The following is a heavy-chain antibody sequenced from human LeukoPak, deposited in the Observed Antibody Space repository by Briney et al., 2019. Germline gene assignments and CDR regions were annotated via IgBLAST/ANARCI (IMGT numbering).Heavy chain of an antibody. CDR1: GFTFSSYG. Sequence: GGSLRLSCAASGFTFSSYGMHWVRQAPGKGLEWVAVISYDGSNKYYADSVKGRFTISRDNSKHTLYLQMNSLRAEDTAVYYCAKDSPVFCSSTSCHLPGMDVWGQGTTVTVSS. D-gene: IGHD2-2*01. CDR2: ISYDGSNK. J-gene: IGHJ6*02. CDR3: AKDSPVFCSSTSCHLPGMDV. V-gene: IGHV3-30*18.